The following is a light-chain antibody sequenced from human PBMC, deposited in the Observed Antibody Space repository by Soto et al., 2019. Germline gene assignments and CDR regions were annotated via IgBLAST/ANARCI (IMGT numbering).Light chain of an antibody. J-gene: IGKJ2*01. CDR3: QQYDNLPLYT. V-gene: IGKV1-33*01. CDR2: DAS. Sequence: DIQMTQSPSSLSASVGDRVTITCQASQDISNYLNWYQQKPGKAPKLLIYDASNLETGVPSRFSGSGAGTDFTFPISSLQPEDIATYYCQQYDNLPLYTFGQGTKLELK. CDR1: QDISNY.